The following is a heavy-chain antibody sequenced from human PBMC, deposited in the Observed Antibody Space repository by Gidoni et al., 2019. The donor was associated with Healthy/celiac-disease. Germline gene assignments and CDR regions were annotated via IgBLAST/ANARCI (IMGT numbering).Heavy chain of an antibody. CDR1: GFTFDDYA. Sequence: EVQLVESGGGLVQPGRSLRLSCAASGFTFDDYAMHWVRQAPGQGLEWVSGSSWNSGSIGYADSVKDRFTISRDNAKNSLYLQMNSLRAEDTALYYCAKEQSGWGNNWFDPWGQGTLVTVSS. CDR3: AKEQSGWGNNWFDP. J-gene: IGHJ5*02. V-gene: IGHV3-9*01. CDR2: SSWNSGSI. D-gene: IGHD6-19*01.